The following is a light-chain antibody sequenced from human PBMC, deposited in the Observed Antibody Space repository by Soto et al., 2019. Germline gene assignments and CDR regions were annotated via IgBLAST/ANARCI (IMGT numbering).Light chain of an antibody. CDR3: QQYHTSPIT. J-gene: IGKJ5*01. Sequence: ENVLTQSPGTLSLSPGDRATLSCRASQSFSSSYLAWYQQKPGQAPRLLIYGASIRATGIPDRFSGSGSGTDFTLTISRLEPEDFEVYYCQQYHTSPITFGQGTRLEIK. V-gene: IGKV3-20*01. CDR1: QSFSSSY. CDR2: GAS.